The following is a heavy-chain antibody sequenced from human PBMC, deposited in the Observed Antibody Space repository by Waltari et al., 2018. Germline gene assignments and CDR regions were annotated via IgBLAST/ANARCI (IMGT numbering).Heavy chain of an antibody. J-gene: IGHJ2*01. D-gene: IGHD3-22*01. CDR3: ARTYYYDSRGWYFDL. Sequence: EVQLVQSGAEVKKPGESLKISCKGSGYSFTSYWIGWVRQMPGKGLEWMGIIYPGDSDTRYSPSFQGQVTISADKSISTAYLQWSSLKASDTAMYYCARTYYYDSRGWYFDLWGRGTLVTVSS. CDR2: IYPGDSDT. CDR1: GYSFTSYW. V-gene: IGHV5-51*01.